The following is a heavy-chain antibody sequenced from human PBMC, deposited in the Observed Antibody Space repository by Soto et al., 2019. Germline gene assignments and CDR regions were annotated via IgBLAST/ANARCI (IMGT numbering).Heavy chain of an antibody. V-gene: IGHV3-23*04. Sequence: EVQVVQSGGGSVQPGGSLRLSCEASGFTFSSYGMTWVRQAPGKGLEWVAGISGSGVDTKYADSVKGRFIIARDNSMNKMYLQMNNLRVEDTAVYFCAIWGAYCYGDCTRAHWGQGSLVTVSS. CDR2: ISGSGVDT. CDR3: AIWGAYCYGDCTRAH. D-gene: IGHD2-21*02. J-gene: IGHJ4*02. CDR1: GFTFSSYG.